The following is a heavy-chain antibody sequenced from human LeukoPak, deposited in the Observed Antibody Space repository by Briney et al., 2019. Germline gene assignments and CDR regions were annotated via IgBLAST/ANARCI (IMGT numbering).Heavy chain of an antibody. CDR3: ARGDSGSYFPFDY. D-gene: IGHD1-26*01. CDR2: IIPIFGTA. CDR1: GGTFSRYA. Sequence: GSSVKVSCKASGGTFSRYAISWVRQAPGQGLEWMGSIIPIFGTANYAQKFQGRVTITTDASTSTAYMELTSLRSEDTAVYDCARGDSGSYFPFDYWGQGTLVTVSS. V-gene: IGHV1-69*05. J-gene: IGHJ4*02.